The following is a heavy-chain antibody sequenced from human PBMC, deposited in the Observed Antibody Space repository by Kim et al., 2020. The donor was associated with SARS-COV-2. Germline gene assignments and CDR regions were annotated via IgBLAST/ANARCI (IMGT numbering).Heavy chain of an antibody. CDR3: ARDPPYYYDSSGYPY. CDR2: ISSSSSYI. D-gene: IGHD3-22*01. Sequence: GGSLRLSCAASGFTFSSYSMNWVRQAPGKGLEWVSSISSSSSYIYYADSVKGRFTISRDNAKNSLYLQMNSLRAEDTAVYYCARDPPYYYDSSGYPYWGQGTLVTVSS. J-gene: IGHJ4*02. V-gene: IGHV3-21*01. CDR1: GFTFSSYS.